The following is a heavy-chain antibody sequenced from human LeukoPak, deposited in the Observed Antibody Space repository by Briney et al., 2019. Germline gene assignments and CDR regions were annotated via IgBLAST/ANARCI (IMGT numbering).Heavy chain of an antibody. CDR3: AREKLTDTAMDGSDY. CDR2: IIPILGIA. D-gene: IGHD5-18*01. V-gene: IGHV1-69*04. J-gene: IGHJ4*02. Sequence: ASVKVSCKASGGTFSSYAISWVRQAPGQGLEWMGRIIPILGIANYAQKFQGRVTITADKSTSTAYMELSSLRSEDTAVYYCAREKLTDTAMDGSDYWGQGTLVTVSS. CDR1: GGTFSSYA.